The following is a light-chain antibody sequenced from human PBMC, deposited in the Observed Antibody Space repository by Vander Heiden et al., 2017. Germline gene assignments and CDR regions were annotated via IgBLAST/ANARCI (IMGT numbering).Light chain of an antibody. CDR3: QQYKTSPPWT. CDR1: QSVSTN. J-gene: IGKJ1*01. CDR2: GAS. Sequence: EIVMTQSPATLSVSPGERATLSCRASQSVSTNLAWYQQKPGQAPRLLIYGASTRATGIPARFSGSGYGTEFTLTISSRQSEDFAVYFCQQYKTSPPWTFGQGTKVEIK. V-gene: IGKV3-15*01.